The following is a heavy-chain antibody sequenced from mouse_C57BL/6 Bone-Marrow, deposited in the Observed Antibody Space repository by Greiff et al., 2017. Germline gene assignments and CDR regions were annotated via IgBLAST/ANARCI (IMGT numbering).Heavy chain of an antibody. V-gene: IGHV1-74*01. Sequence: QVQLQQPGAELVKPGASVKVSCKASGYTFTSYWMHWVKQRPGQGLEWIGRIHPSDSDTNYNQKFKGKATLTVDKSSSTAYMQLSSLTSEDSAVYYCAIVGVYYGYDGWAWFAYWGQGTLVTVSA. CDR3: AIVGVYYGYDGWAWFAY. J-gene: IGHJ3*01. CDR2: IHPSDSDT. CDR1: GYTFTSYW. D-gene: IGHD2-2*01.